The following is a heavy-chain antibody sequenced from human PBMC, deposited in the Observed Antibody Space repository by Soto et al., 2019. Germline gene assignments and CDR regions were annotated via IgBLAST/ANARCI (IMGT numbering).Heavy chain of an antibody. CDR2: IYHSGST. V-gene: IGHV4-38-2*01. D-gene: IGHD6-19*01. Sequence: ETLSLTCGVSGCSISSGFYWGWLRQPPGKGLEWIVTIYHSGSTFYNPSLKSRVTISVDTSKNQFSIKLTSVTAADTALYYCARVDRSGWTPNFFDSWGQGALVTVYS. CDR1: GCSISSGFY. J-gene: IGHJ4*02. CDR3: ARVDRSGWTPNFFDS.